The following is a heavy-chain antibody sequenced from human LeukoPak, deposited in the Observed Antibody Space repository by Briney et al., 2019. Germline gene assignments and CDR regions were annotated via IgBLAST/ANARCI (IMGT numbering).Heavy chain of an antibody. CDR1: GFTFGDYA. CDR2: IRSKAYGETA. V-gene: IGHV3-49*03. Sequence: GGSLRLSCTASGFTFGDYAMSWIRQAPGKGLEWVGFIRSKAYGETADYATSVKGRFTISRDDSKAIAYLQMNSLKTEDTAVYHCTRDRGAYNLYDYWGQGTLVTVSS. D-gene: IGHD1-1*01. J-gene: IGHJ4*02. CDR3: TRDRGAYNLYDY.